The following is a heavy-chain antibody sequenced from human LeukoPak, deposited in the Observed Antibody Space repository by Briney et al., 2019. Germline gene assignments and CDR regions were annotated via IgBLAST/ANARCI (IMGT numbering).Heavy chain of an antibody. V-gene: IGHV4-59*01. D-gene: IGHD6-19*01. CDR3: ARSGGYSSPQNY. Sequence: PSETLSLTCTVSGGSISSYYWSWIRQPPGKGLEWIGNIYYSGSTNYNPSLKSRVTISVDTSKNQFSLKLNSVTAADTAVYYCARSGGYSSPQNYWGQGTLVTVSS. J-gene: IGHJ4*02. CDR2: IYYSGST. CDR1: GGSISSYY.